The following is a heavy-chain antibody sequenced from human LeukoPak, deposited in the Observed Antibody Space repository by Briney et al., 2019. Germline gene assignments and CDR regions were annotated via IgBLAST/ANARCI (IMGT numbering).Heavy chain of an antibody. V-gene: IGHV3-23*01. Sequence: GGSLRLSCAASGFTFSSCSMSWVRQGPGKGLEWVSCISNSGYNTYYADSVKGRFTISRDNSKNTLYLQMNSLRDEDTALYYCARGHDYGSGNHNWFDPWGQGTLVTVSS. D-gene: IGHD3-10*01. CDR2: ISNSGYNT. CDR3: ARGHDYGSGNHNWFDP. CDR1: GFTFSSCS. J-gene: IGHJ5*02.